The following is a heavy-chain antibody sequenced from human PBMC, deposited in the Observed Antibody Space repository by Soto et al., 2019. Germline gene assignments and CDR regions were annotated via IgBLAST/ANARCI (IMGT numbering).Heavy chain of an antibody. CDR2: IYYSGST. D-gene: IGHD6-25*01. V-gene: IGHV4-59*01. J-gene: IGHJ5*01. CDR3: AREGHGGLFDS. CDR1: GGSISGYY. Sequence: PSETLSLTCTVSGGSISGYYWSWIRQPPGKGLEWIGSIYYSGSTSHNPSLKSRLTISVDTSKNQFSLRLTSVTAADTAVYYCAREGHGGLFDSWGKRTLVTVAS.